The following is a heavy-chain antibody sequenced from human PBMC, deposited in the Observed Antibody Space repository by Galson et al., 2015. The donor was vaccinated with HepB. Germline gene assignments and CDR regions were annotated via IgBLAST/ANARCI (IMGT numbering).Heavy chain of an antibody. V-gene: IGHV4-31*03. CDR1: GGSISSGGYY. J-gene: IGHJ5*02. CDR2: INHSGST. D-gene: IGHD3-10*01. Sequence: TLSLTCTVSGGSISSGGYYWSWIRQHPGKGLEWIGYINHSGSTNYNPSLKSRVTISVDTSKNQFSLKLSSVTAADTAVYYCARGGSPITMVRGVMREASNWFDPWGQGTLVTVSS. CDR3: ARGGSPITMVRGVMREASNWFDP.